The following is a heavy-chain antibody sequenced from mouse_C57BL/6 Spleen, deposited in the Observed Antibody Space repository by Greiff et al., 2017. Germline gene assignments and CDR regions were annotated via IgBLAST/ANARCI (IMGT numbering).Heavy chain of an antibody. Sequence: QQPGTELVKPGASVKLSCKASGYPFTSYWMHWVKQRPGQGLEWIGNINPSNGGTKYNEKFKSKATLTVDKSSSQAYMQCSSLTSEDSAVYYCARGGDYGSSFAVWGKGTLVTVSA. V-gene: IGHV1-53*01. J-gene: IGHJ3*01. D-gene: IGHD1-1*01. CDR3: ARGGDYGSSFAV. CDR2: INPSNGGT. CDR1: GYPFTSYW.